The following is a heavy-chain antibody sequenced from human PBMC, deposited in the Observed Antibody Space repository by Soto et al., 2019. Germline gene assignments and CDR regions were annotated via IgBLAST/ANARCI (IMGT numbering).Heavy chain of an antibody. Sequence: GGFLRLSCAASGFTFSSYAMHWVRQAPGKGLEWVAVISYDGSNKYYADSVKGRFTISRDNSKNTLYLQMNSLRAEDTAVYYCARERDDSSGYYYGGYYYYYGMDVWGQGTTVTVSS. CDR1: GFTFSSYA. V-gene: IGHV3-30-3*01. J-gene: IGHJ6*02. D-gene: IGHD3-22*01. CDR2: ISYDGSNK. CDR3: ARERDDSSGYYYGGYYYYYGMDV.